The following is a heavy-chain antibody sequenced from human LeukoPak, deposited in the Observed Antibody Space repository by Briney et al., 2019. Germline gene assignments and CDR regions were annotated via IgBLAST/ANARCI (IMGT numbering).Heavy chain of an antibody. CDR2: INPSGGST. D-gene: IGHD5-24*01. J-gene: IGHJ3*02. V-gene: IGHV1-46*01. Sequence: GASVKVSCKASGYTFTSYAMNWVRQAPGQGLEWMGIINPSGGSTSYAQKFQGRVTMTRDMSTSTVYMELSSLRSEDTAVYYCAREGWNGYNDQGAFDIWGQGTMVTVSS. CDR3: AREGWNGYNDQGAFDI. CDR1: GYTFTSYA.